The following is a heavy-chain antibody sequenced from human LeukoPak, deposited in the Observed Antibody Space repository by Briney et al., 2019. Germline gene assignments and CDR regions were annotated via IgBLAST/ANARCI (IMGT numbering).Heavy chain of an antibody. D-gene: IGHD7-27*01. CDR3: ARDGNWGSLRGAFDI. J-gene: IGHJ3*02. CDR1: GYTFTVYY. V-gene: IGHV1-2*02. Sequence: ASVKVFCKASGYTFTVYYMHWVRQAPGQGLEWMGWINPNSGGTNYAQNFQGRVTMTRDTSISTAYMELSRLRSDDTAVYYCARDGNWGSLRGAFDIWGQGTMVTVSS. CDR2: INPNSGGT.